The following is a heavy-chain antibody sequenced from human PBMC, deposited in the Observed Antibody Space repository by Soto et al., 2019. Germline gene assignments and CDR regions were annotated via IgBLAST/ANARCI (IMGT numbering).Heavy chain of an antibody. V-gene: IGHV4-61*08. CDR1: GGSFNSGGYS. CDR2: VFNTGRT. CDR3: ARDFAYFDS. Sequence: PSETLSLTCTASGGSFNSGGYSWSWIRQPPGKGLEWIGSVFNTGRTCYTPSLKSRVSISMDTSKNQSSLNLDSVTAADTAVYFCARDFAYFDSWGQGTLVTVPS. D-gene: IGHD3-3*01. J-gene: IGHJ4*02.